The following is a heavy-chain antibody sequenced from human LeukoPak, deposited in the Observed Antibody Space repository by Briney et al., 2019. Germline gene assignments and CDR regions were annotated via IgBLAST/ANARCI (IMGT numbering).Heavy chain of an antibody. CDR1: GFTFSSYA. CDR2: ISGSGGST. J-gene: IGHJ6*04. CDR3: ARRYCSSTSCYGDV. V-gene: IGHV3-23*01. D-gene: IGHD2-2*01. Sequence: GGSLRLACAASGFTFSSYAMSWVRQAPGKGLEWVSAISGSGGSTYYADSVKGRFTISRDNSKNTLYLQMNSLRAEDTAVYYCARRYCSSTSCYGDVWGKGTTVTVSS.